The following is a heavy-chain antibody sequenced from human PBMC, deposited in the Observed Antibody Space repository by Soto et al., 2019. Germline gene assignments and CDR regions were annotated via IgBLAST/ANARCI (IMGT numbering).Heavy chain of an antibody. D-gene: IGHD4-4*01. CDR3: ARSFTVTTGGVDYYGMDV. CDR2: INPNSGGT. Sequence: GASVKVSCKASGYTFTGYYMHWVRQAPGQGLEWMGWINPNSGGTNYAQKFQGWVTMTRDTSISTAYMELSRLRSDDTAVYYCARSFTVTTGGVDYYGMDVWGQGTTVTVSS. J-gene: IGHJ6*02. CDR1: GYTFTGYY. V-gene: IGHV1-2*04.